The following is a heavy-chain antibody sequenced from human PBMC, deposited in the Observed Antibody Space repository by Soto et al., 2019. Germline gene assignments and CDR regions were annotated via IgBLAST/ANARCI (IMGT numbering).Heavy chain of an antibody. J-gene: IGHJ5*02. D-gene: IGHD2-21*02. Sequence: EVQLVESGGGLVQPGGSLRLSCAASGFTFSSYSMNWVRQAPGMGLEWVSYISSSSSTIYYADSVKGRFTISRDNAKNSLYLQTNSLTDEDTAVYYCARDLQVTATPSWFDPWGQGTQVTVSS. CDR2: ISSSSSTI. V-gene: IGHV3-48*02. CDR1: GFTFSSYS. CDR3: ARDLQVTATPSWFDP.